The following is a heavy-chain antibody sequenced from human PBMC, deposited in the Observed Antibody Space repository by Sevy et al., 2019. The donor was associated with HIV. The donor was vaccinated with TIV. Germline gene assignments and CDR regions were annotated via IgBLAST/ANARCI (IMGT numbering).Heavy chain of an antibody. Sequence: ASVKVSCKASGNTFTVYFVYWVRQAPGQGLVWMGWINPNSGDTNYAQNFQGRVTMTSDASISTAYMELSSLTSDDTAVYYCARGVTIFGVDYYFQHWGQGALVTVSS. CDR2: INPNSGDT. CDR1: GNTFTVYF. J-gene: IGHJ1*01. CDR3: ARGVTIFGVDYYFQH. D-gene: IGHD3-3*01. V-gene: IGHV1-2*02.